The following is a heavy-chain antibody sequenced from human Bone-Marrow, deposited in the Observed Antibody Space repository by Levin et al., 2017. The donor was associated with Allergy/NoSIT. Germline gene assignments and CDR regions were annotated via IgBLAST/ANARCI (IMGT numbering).Heavy chain of an antibody. Sequence: PGESLKISCAASGFPFSSYRMNWVRQAPGKGLEWVSYITGSSGTIYYADSVKGRFTISRDNAKNSLYLQMNSLRAEDTAVYYCASSRYDSSGYYVSDAFDIWGQGTMVTVSS. D-gene: IGHD3-22*01. V-gene: IGHV3-48*04. J-gene: IGHJ3*02. CDR3: ASSRYDSSGYYVSDAFDI. CDR1: GFPFSSYR. CDR2: ITGSSGTI.